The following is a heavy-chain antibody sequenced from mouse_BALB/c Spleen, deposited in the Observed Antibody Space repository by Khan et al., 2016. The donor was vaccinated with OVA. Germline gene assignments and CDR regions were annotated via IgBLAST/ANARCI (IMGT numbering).Heavy chain of an antibody. CDR3: ARGSSRAMDD. V-gene: IGHV9-3-1*01. Sequence: QLQLVQSGPELKKPGETVKISCTASGYTFTNSGMNWVKQAPGKGLKWMGWIYTYTGEPTYADDFKDRFAFSLESSASTAFLQINNPTNDDTATYFCARGSSRAMDDWGQGTSVTVSS. D-gene: IGHD1-1*01. J-gene: IGHJ4*01. CDR2: IYTYTGEP. CDR1: GYTFTNSG.